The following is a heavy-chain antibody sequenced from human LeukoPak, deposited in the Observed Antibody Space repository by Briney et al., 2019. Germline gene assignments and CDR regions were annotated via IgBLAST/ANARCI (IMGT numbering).Heavy chain of an antibody. CDR1: GFTVSNNY. J-gene: IGHJ4*02. CDR2: IHPHGTM. D-gene: IGHD1-26*01. V-gene: IGHV4-38-2*01. CDR3: SRGWDACKLGNY. Sequence: GSLRLSCAASGFTVSNNYMRWIRQPPGKGLEWIGTIHPHGTMYYNPSLKSRVTVSVDKSKNLFSLKLSSVTAADTAVYYCSRGWDACKLGNYWGQGSLVTVSS.